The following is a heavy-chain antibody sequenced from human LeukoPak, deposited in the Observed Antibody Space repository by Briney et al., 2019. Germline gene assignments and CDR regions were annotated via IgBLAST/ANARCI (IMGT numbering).Heavy chain of an antibody. CDR2: INTGNGNT. CDR1: GYTFTTYA. D-gene: IGHD3-9*01. V-gene: IGHV1-3*04. J-gene: IGHJ6*04. CDR3: ARNHDILTGSGYNYYGMDV. Sequence: ASVKVSCKASGYTFTTYALNWLRQAPGQRPEWMGLINTGNGNTLYSQKFQGRVIMTRDTSASTAYMELSRLRSEDTAVYYCARNHDILTGSGYNYYGMDVWRKGTTVTVSS.